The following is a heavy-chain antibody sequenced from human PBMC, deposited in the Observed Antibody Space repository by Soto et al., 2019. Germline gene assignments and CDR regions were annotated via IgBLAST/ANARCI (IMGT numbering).Heavy chain of an antibody. CDR2: VYYDEST. CDR1: GVSLNSGHYY. Sequence: QVQLQESGPGLLAPLETLSLTCSVSGVSLNSGHYYWVWVRQSPGKGLAWIASVYYDESTYYNPSLKSRVTISIDKPRNQFSLTLKSATAADTAVYYCGKVLIGATRHADVDSWGQGARVTVSS. CDR3: GKVLIGATRHADVDS. D-gene: IGHD2-15*01. V-gene: IGHV4-39*01. J-gene: IGHJ4*02.